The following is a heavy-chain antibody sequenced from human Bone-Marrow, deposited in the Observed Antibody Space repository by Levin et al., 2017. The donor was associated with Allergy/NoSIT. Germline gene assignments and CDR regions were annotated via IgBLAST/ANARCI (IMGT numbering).Heavy chain of an antibody. CDR2: IIPIFGTA. J-gene: IGHJ6*03. Sequence: SVKVSCKASGGTFSSYAISWVRQAPGQGLEWMGGIIPIFGTANYAQKFQGRVTITADKSTSTAYMELSSLRSEDTAVYYCAGSYDILTGYFKNYYYYMDVWGKGTTVTVSS. CDR1: GGTFSSYA. D-gene: IGHD3-9*01. CDR3: AGSYDILTGYFKNYYYYMDV. V-gene: IGHV1-69*06.